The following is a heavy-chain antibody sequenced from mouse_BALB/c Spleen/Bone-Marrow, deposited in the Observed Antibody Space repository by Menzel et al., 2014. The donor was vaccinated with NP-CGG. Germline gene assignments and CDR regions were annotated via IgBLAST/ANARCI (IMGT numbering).Heavy chain of an antibody. CDR3: ARRDYGDY. Sequence: VQLQQSGLLLVKPGASVKISCKASGYSFTGYYMHWVKQSHGKSLEWIGRVNPNNDGTTYTQKFKGKAILTVDKSSSTAYMELRSLTSEDSAVYYCARRDYGDYWGQGTTLTVSS. V-gene: IGHV1-18*01. D-gene: IGHD1-1*02. CDR1: GYSFTGYY. CDR2: VNPNNDGT. J-gene: IGHJ2*01.